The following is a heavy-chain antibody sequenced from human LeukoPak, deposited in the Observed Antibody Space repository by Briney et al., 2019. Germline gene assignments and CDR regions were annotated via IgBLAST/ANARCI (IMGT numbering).Heavy chain of an antibody. Sequence: GASVKVSCKASGGTFSSYAISWVRQAPGQGLEWMGGIIPIFGTANCAQKFQGRVTITADESTSTAYMELSSLRSEDTAVYYCARESGGSGSYSNWFDPWGQGTLVTVSS. CDR3: ARESGGSGSYSNWFDP. CDR2: IIPIFGTA. CDR1: GGTFSSYA. J-gene: IGHJ5*02. V-gene: IGHV1-69*01. D-gene: IGHD3-10*01.